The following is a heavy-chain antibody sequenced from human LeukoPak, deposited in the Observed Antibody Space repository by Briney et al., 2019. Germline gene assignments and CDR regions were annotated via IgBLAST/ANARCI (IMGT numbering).Heavy chain of an antibody. Sequence: PETLSLSCTVSGVSISSYYWSWIRQPPGKGLEWIGYIYYRGSTNYNPSLKSRVTISVDKSKNQSSLKLSSGTAADTAVYYCAAVMITFGGVIVNNWFDPWGQGTLVTVSP. V-gene: IGHV4-59*01. CDR2: IYYRGST. J-gene: IGHJ5*02. CDR3: AAVMITFGGVIVNNWFDP. D-gene: IGHD3-16*02. CDR1: GVSISSYY.